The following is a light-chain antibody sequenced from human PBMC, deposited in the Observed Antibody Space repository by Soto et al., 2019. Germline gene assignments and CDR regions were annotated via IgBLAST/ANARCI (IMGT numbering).Light chain of an antibody. CDR1: SSDVGGYNY. Sequence: QSALTQPASVYGSPGQSITISCTGTSSDVGGYNYVCWYQQHPGKAPELIIYDVTNRPSGVSNRFSGSKSGSTASLSISGLQAEDEADYYCSSYTGSSTVIFGGGTKLTVL. J-gene: IGLJ2*01. CDR2: DVT. V-gene: IGLV2-14*01. CDR3: SSYTGSSTVI.